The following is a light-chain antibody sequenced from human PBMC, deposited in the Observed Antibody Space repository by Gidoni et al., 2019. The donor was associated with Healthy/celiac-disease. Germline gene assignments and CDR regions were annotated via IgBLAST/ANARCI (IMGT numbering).Light chain of an antibody. CDR2: DVS. CDR1: SSDVGCYNY. CDR3: CSYAGSYTLRV. V-gene: IGLV2-11*01. Sequence: QSALTQPRSVSGSPGQSVTISCTGTSSDVGCYNYVSWYQQHPGKAPNLMIYDVSKRPSGVPDRCSVSKSGNTASLTISGLQAEDEADYYCCSYAGSYTLRVFGGGTKLT. J-gene: IGLJ3*02.